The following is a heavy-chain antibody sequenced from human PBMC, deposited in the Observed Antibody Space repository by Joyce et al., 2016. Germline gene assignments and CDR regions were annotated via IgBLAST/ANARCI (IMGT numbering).Heavy chain of an antibody. CDR2: ISYDEDYK. J-gene: IGHJ4*02. D-gene: IGHD3/OR15-3a*01. V-gene: IGHV3-30-3*01. CDR3: ARGNFGPINFDF. Sequence: QVQLVESGGGVVQPGRSLRLSCAASGFSFSNYAMHWVRQAPGKGLEWVAVISYDEDYKYYADSVKGRFTISRDNSKNTLYLQLNSLRAEDTAIYYCARGNFGPINFDFWGRGTLVTVSS. CDR1: GFSFSNYA.